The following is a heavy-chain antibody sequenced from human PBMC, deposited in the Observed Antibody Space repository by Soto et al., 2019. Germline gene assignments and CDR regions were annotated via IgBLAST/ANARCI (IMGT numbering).Heavy chain of an antibody. J-gene: IGHJ4*02. CDR2: ISSSSSYI. CDR3: ARDLTGTTPFDY. D-gene: IGHD1-7*01. Sequence: KPGGSLRLSCAASGFTFSSYSMNWVRQAPGKGLEWVSSISSSSSYIYYADSVKGRFTISRDNAKNSLYLQMNSLRAEDTAVYYCARDLTGTTPFDYWGQGTLVTVSS. V-gene: IGHV3-21*01. CDR1: GFTFSSYS.